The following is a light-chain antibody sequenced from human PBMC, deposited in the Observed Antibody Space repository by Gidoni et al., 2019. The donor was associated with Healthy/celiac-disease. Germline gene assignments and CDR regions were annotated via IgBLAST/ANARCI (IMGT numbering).Light chain of an antibody. Sequence: SYVLPQPPSVSVAPGQTARLPCGGNNIGSKSVHWYQQKPGQAPVLVVYDDSDRPSGIPERFSGSNSGNTATLTISRVEAGDEADYYCQVWDSSSDHLVVFGGGTKLTVL. CDR1: NIGSKS. V-gene: IGLV3-21*02. CDR3: QVWDSSSDHLVV. CDR2: DDS. J-gene: IGLJ2*01.